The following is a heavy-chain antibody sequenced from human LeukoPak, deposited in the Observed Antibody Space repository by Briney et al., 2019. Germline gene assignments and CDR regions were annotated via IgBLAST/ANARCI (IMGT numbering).Heavy chain of an antibody. CDR3: AKDNRIAVAGPLDY. CDR1: GFTFDDYA. CDR2: ISWNSGSI. D-gene: IGHD6-19*01. Sequence: PGRSLRLSCATSGFTFDDYAMHWVRQAPGKGLEWVSGISWNSGSIGYADSVKGRFTISRDNAENSLYLQMNSLRAEDTALYYCAKDNRIAVAGPLDYWGQGTLVTVSS. J-gene: IGHJ4*02. V-gene: IGHV3-9*01.